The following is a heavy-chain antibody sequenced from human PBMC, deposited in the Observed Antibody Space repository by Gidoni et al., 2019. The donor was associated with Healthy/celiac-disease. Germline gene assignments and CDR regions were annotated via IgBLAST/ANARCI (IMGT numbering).Heavy chain of an antibody. CDR2: IYYSGST. J-gene: IGHJ5*02. D-gene: IGHD4-4*01. Sequence: CTVSGGSISSSSYYWGWIRQPPGKGLEWIGSIYYSGSTYYNPSLKSSVTISVDTSKNQFSLKLSSVTAADTAVYYCATIHSIYAVDWFDPWRQATLVTVSS. CDR1: GGSISSSSYY. CDR3: ATIHSIYAVDWFDP. V-gene: IGHV4-39*01.